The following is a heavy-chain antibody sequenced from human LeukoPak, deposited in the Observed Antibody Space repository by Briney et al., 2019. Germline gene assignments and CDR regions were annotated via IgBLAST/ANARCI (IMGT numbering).Heavy chain of an antibody. CDR3: AREGGRAVPGRFDQ. CDR2: IQNDGSDK. D-gene: IGHD1-26*01. J-gene: IGHJ4*02. CDR1: GINFRSSG. Sequence: PGGSLRLSCAASGINFRSSGMHWVRQAPGKGLEWVTFIQNDGSDKYYAASVKGRFTISRDNSKNTVYLHMASLRADDTALYYLAREGGRAVPGRFDQWGQGTLVTVSS. V-gene: IGHV3-30*02.